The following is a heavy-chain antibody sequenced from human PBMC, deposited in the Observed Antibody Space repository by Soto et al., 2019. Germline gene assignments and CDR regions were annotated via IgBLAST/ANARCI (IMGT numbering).Heavy chain of an antibody. CDR1: GFSLSTSGVG. J-gene: IGHJ4*02. D-gene: IGHD6-19*01. Sequence: QITLKESGPTLVKPTQTLTLTCTVSGFSLSTSGVGVGWIRQPPGKALEWLGIIYWDDDTRYSPSLKCRFTITKDTSKNQVVLTLTNVDPVDTATYYGAHRRPNSSGWPFDYWGQGTRVTVSS. V-gene: IGHV2-5*02. CDR2: IYWDDDT. CDR3: AHRRPNSSGWPFDY.